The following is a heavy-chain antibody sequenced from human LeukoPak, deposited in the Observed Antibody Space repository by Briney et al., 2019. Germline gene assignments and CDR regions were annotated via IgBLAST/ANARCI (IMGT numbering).Heavy chain of an antibody. CDR2: INPSGGST. J-gene: IGHJ4*02. D-gene: IGHD5-18*01. V-gene: IGHV1-46*01. CDR1: GYTFTSYY. CDR3: AREGYSYGQVDY. Sequence: ASVKVSCKASGYTFTSYYMHWVRQAPGQGLEWMGIINPSGGSTGYAQKFQGRVTMTRDTSTSTVYMELSSLRSEDTAVYYCAREGYSYGQVDYWGQGTLVTVSS.